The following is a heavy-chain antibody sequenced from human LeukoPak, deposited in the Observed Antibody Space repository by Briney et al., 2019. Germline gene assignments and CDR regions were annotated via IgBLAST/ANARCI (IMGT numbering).Heavy chain of an antibody. Sequence: RASVKVSCKASGYTFSGYYMHWVRQAPGQGLERMGRINPNSGGTNYAQKFQGRVTMTRDTSISTAYMELSSLRSDDTAVYYCARLGSLFVVVPAATMSYPWGQGTLVTVSS. J-gene: IGHJ5*02. CDR3: ARLGSLFVVVPAATMSYP. V-gene: IGHV1-2*06. CDR2: INPNSGGT. CDR1: GYTFSGYY. D-gene: IGHD2-2*01.